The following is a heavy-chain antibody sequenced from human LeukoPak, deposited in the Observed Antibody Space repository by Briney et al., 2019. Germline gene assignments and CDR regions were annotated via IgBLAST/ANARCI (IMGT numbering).Heavy chain of an antibody. CDR2: IRSKANSYAT. V-gene: IGHV3-73*01. Sequence: GGSLRLSCEASGFTFSTYGMHWVRQASGKGLEWVGRIRSKANSYATAYAASVKGRFTISRDDSKNTAYLQVNSLKTEDTAVYYCTRRDTNYDSSGRDFDYWGQGTLVTVSS. D-gene: IGHD3-22*01. J-gene: IGHJ4*02. CDR1: GFTFSTYG. CDR3: TRRDTNYDSSGRDFDY.